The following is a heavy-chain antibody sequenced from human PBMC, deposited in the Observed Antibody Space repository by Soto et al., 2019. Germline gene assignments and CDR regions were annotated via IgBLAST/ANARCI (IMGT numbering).Heavy chain of an antibody. CDR3: GRSVVGATGEILYNAMDV. CDR1: GYTFSGYS. J-gene: IGHJ6*02. Sequence: QVQLVQSGAEVKKPGASVKVSCKASGYTFSGYSLHWVRQAPGQRLEWMGWIDAASGNTKYSRRFRGRVSITSDTTASTAYRELSGLRSEDTAVYYWGRSVVGATGEILYNAMDVWGQGTTVTVSS. D-gene: IGHD1-26*01. CDR2: IDAASGNT. V-gene: IGHV1-3*01.